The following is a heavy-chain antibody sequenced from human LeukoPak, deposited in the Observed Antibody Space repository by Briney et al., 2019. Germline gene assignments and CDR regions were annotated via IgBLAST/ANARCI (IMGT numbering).Heavy chain of an antibody. CDR2: IYHSGST. J-gene: IGHJ5*02. CDR1: GYSTTSDCY. D-gene: IGHD6-19*01. CDR3: ARNCTSMAGICNWFDP. Sequence: SETLSLTCGVSGYSTTSDCYWGWIRQPPGKGLEWIGSIYHSGSTYYNPSLQSRVTISVDTSKNQFSLKLESVTAADTAVYYCARNCTSMAGICNWFDPWGQGTLVTVSS. V-gene: IGHV4-38-2*01.